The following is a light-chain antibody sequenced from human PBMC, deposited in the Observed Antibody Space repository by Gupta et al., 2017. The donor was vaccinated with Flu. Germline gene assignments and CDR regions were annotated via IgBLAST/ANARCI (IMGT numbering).Light chain of an antibody. CDR2: GAS. CDR1: QSVSSSY. J-gene: IGKJ1*01. V-gene: IGKV3-20*01. Sequence: VLTHSPGPLSLSPGERATLSCRASQSVSSSYLAWYQQKSGQAPRLLIYGASSRATGIPDRFSGSGSGTDFTLTISRLEPEDFAVYYCQQYGSSPMWTFGQGTKVEIK. CDR3: QQYGSSPMWT.